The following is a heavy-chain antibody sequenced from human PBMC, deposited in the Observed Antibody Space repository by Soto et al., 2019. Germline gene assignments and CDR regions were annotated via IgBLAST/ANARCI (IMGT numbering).Heavy chain of an antibody. CDR3: ASKYSTSSDYYYGMDV. D-gene: IGHD6-6*01. CDR2: IYYSGST. V-gene: IGHV4-30-4*01. CDR1: GGSISSGDYY. Sequence: QVQLQESGPGLVKPSQTLSLTCTVSGGSISSGDYYWSWIRQPPGKGLEWIGYIYYSGSTDYNPSLKGRVTISLDTSKNQFSLKLSSVTAADTAVYYCASKYSTSSDYYYGMDVWGQGTTVTVSS. J-gene: IGHJ6*02.